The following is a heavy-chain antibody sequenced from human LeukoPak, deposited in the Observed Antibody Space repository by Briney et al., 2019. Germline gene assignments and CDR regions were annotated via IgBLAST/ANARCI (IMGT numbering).Heavy chain of an antibody. J-gene: IGHJ4*02. Sequence: GGSLRLSCAASGFTFSSYAMSWVRQAPGKGLEWVSTIIGSGGSTDYADSVKGRFTISRDNSRNTLYLQMISLRAEDTAVYYCAKLAGYCSSRSCWYFDYWVQGTLVTVSS. V-gene: IGHV3-23*01. CDR2: IIGSGGST. D-gene: IGHD2-2*01. CDR3: AKLAGYCSSRSCWYFDY. CDR1: GFTFSSYA.